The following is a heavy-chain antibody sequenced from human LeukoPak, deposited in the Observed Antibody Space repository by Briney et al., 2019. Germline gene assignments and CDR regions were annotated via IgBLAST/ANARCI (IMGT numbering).Heavy chain of an antibody. Sequence: GGSLRLSCAASGFTFTNAWMGWVRQALGKGLEWVGRIKSKTDGGTTEYAAPVKGRFTISRDDSKNTLYLQMNSLKIEDTGVYYCTTDRAIAVRPLFDFWGQGTLVSVSS. V-gene: IGHV3-15*01. J-gene: IGHJ4*02. CDR2: IKSKTDGGTT. D-gene: IGHD6-6*01. CDR3: TTDRAIAVRPLFDF. CDR1: GFTFTNAW.